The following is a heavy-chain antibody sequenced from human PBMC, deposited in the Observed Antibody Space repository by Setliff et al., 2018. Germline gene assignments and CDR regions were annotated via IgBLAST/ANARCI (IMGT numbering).Heavy chain of an antibody. J-gene: IGHJ4*02. V-gene: IGHV3-7*01. CDR1: GFTFNNYY. CDR3: VRNGGNSDY. Sequence: GESLKISCATSGFTFNNYYMSWVRQAPGKGLEWVANIHQNGSWIYYVDSVRGRFSISRDNARNSVHLQMNSLRAEDTAIYYCVRNGGNSDYWGQGTLVTVS. CDR2: IHQNGSWI. D-gene: IGHD2-8*01.